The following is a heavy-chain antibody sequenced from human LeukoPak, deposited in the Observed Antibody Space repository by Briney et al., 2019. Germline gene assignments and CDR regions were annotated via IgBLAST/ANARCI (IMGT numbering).Heavy chain of an antibody. CDR2: INSDGSST. D-gene: IGHD3-16*02. CDR1: GFTFSSYW. Sequence: GGSLRLSCAASGFTFSSYWMHWVRQAPGKGLLWFSRINSDGSSTSYADSVKGRFTISRDNAKNTLYLQMNSLRAEDTAVYYCARDMGYDYVWGSYLYYYYGMDVWGQGTTVTVSS. V-gene: IGHV3-74*01. J-gene: IGHJ6*02. CDR3: ARDMGYDYVWGSYLYYYYGMDV.